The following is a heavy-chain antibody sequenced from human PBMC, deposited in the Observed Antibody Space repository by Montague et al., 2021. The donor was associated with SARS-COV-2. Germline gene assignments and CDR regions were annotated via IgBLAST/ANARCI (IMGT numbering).Heavy chain of an antibody. Sequence: SETLSLTCTVSGDSVRTGRHYWNWIRQPPGKGLEWIGYIFHSSSSNYNPSLESRVDMSIDTSNSQFSLTLTSVTAADTAVYHCAGGYGSGSYSSWGQGTLVTVSS. V-gene: IGHV4-61*01. D-gene: IGHD3-10*01. CDR2: IFHSSSS. CDR3: AGGYGSGSYSS. J-gene: IGHJ4*02. CDR1: GDSVRTGRHY.